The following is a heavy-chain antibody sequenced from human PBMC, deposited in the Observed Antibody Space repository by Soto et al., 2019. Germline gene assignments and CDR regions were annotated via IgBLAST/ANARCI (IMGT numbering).Heavy chain of an antibody. CDR1: GFTVSSNY. CDR2: IYSGGST. V-gene: IGHV3-53*01. Sequence: GGSLRLSCAASGFTVSSNYMSWVRQAPGKGLEWVSVIYSGGSTYYADSVKGGFTISRDNSKNTLYLQMNSLRAEDTAVYYCAFPTGTPPHRTDSGMDVWGQGTTVTVSS. D-gene: IGHD1-1*01. CDR3: AFPTGTPPHRTDSGMDV. J-gene: IGHJ6*02.